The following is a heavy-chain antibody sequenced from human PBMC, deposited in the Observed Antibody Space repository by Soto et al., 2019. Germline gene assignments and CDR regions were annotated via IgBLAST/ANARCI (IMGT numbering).Heavy chain of an antibody. D-gene: IGHD6-19*01. CDR3: EKGHSVGQWLGDHWFDP. CDR2: ISGSGGST. Sequence: GGSLRLSCAASGFTFSSYAMSWVRQAPGKGLEWVSAISGSGGSTYYADSVKGRFTISRDNSKNTLYLQMNSLRAEDTAVYYCEKGHSVGQWLGDHWFDPWGQGTLVTVSS. J-gene: IGHJ5*02. CDR1: GFTFSSYA. V-gene: IGHV3-23*01.